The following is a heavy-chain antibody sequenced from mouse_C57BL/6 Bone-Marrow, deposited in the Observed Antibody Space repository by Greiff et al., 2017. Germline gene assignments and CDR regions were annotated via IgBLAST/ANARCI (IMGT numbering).Heavy chain of an antibody. CDR3: ARQMNMFAY. J-gene: IGHJ3*01. V-gene: IGHV5-6*01. Sequence: EVQLVESGGDLVKPGGSLKLSCAASGFTFSSYGMSWVRQTPDKRLEWVATISSGGSYTYYPDSVKGLFTISRDNAKNTLYLQMSSLKAEDTAMYYCARQMNMFAYWGQGTLVTVSA. CDR1: GFTFSSYG. CDR2: ISSGGSYT.